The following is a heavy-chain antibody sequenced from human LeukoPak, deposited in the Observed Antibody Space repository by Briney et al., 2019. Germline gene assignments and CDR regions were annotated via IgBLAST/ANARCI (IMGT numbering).Heavy chain of an antibody. CDR3: ARDLGSYILDY. CDR2: ISSSGSSI. J-gene: IGHJ4*02. V-gene: IGHV3-21*01. CDR1: GFTFSSYS. Sequence: GGSLRLSCAASGFTFSSYSMSWVRQAPGKGLEGVSFISSSGSSIYYADSLKGRFTISRDNSKNTLYLQMNSLGAEDTAVYYCARDLGSYILDYWGQGTLVTVSS. D-gene: IGHD1-26*01.